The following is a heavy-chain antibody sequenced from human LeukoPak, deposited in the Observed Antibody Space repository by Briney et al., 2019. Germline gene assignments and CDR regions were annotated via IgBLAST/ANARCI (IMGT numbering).Heavy chain of an antibody. Sequence: ASVKVSCKASGYTFTSYYMHWVRQAPGQGLEWMGIINPSGGSTSYAQKFQGRVTMTRDTSTSTVYMELSSLRSEDTAVYYCARVIYDSSGYLEVFDYWGQGTLVTVSS. D-gene: IGHD3-22*01. CDR1: GYTFTSYY. CDR3: ARVIYDSSGYLEVFDY. CDR2: INPSGGST. J-gene: IGHJ4*02. V-gene: IGHV1-46*01.